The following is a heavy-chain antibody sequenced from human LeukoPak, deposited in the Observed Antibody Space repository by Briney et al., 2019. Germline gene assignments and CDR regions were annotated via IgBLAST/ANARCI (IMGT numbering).Heavy chain of an antibody. V-gene: IGHV3-21*01. D-gene: IGHD3-10*02. CDR3: AELGITMIGGV. J-gene: IGHJ6*04. CDR1: GFTFSSYS. Sequence: LGGSLRLSCAASGFTFSSYSMNWVRQAPGKGLEWVSSISSSSSYIYYADSVKGRFTISGDNAKNSLYLQMNSLRAEDTAVYYCAELGITMIGGVWGKGTTVTISS. CDR2: ISSSSSYI.